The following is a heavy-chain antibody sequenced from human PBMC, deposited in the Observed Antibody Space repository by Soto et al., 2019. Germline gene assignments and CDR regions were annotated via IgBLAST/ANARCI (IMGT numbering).Heavy chain of an antibody. CDR1: GGSISSGGYS. D-gene: IGHD3-10*01. V-gene: IGHV4-30-2*01. Sequence: TLSLTCAVSGGSISSGGYSWSWIRQPPGKGLEWIGYIYHSGSTYYNPSLKSRVTISVDRSKNQFSLKLSSVTAADTAGYYCARSLNAMVRGVINWFDPWGQGTLVTFSS. CDR2: IYHSGST. J-gene: IGHJ5*02. CDR3: ARSLNAMVRGVINWFDP.